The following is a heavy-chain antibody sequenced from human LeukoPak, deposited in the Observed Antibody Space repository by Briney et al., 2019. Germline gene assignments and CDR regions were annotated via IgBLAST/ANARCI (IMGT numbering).Heavy chain of an antibody. CDR3: ARDSPMGWFGELPRYYFDY. Sequence: SETPSLTCSVSGDSISYFYWSWIRQAAGKGLEWIGRVSSSGSTDYNASLKSRVTMSVDTSKNQFSLKLSSVTAADTAVYYCARDSPMGWFGELPRYYFDYWGQGTLVTVSS. D-gene: IGHD3-10*01. V-gene: IGHV4-4*07. CDR2: VSSSGST. CDR1: GDSISYFY. J-gene: IGHJ4*02.